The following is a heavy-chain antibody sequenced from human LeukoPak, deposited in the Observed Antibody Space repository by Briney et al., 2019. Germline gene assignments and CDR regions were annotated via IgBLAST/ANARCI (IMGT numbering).Heavy chain of an antibody. Sequence: PGGSLRLSCAASGFTFSSNAMHWVRQAPGKGLEWVALIAYDGSYTYYADSVKGRFTISRDDSKNTVYLQMNSLRGEDTAVYYCARRSSSGWYVDYWGQGTLVTVSS. V-gene: IGHV3-30*04. J-gene: IGHJ4*02. CDR2: IAYDGSYT. CDR1: GFTFSSNA. D-gene: IGHD6-19*01. CDR3: ARRSSSGWYVDY.